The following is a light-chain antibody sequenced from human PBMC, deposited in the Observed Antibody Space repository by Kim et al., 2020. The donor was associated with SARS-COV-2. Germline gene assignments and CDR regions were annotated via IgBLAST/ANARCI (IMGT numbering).Light chain of an antibody. CDR1: SSDVGSYNL. J-gene: IGLJ3*02. V-gene: IGLV2-23*02. Sequence: QSALTQPASVSGSPGQSITISCTGTSSDVGSYNLVSWYQQHPGKAPRLMIYEVSNRPSGVSNRFSASKSGNTASLTISGLQAEDEADYYCCSYASSSSLVFGGWTQLTVL. CDR2: EVS. CDR3: CSYASSSSLV.